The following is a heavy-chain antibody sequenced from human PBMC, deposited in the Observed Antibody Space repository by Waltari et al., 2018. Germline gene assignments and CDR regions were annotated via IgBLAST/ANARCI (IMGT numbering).Heavy chain of an antibody. CDR1: GGSISTYS. D-gene: IGHD3-10*01. CDR3: ARLPYNNIYFYYYMDV. J-gene: IGHJ6*03. V-gene: IGHV4-4*07. Sequence: VQLQESGPGLVKPSETLSLTCTVSGGSISTYSWSWIRQPAGTGLEWIGRNYATGSTNYNPSLKSRVTMSVDTSKNQFSLKLSSVTAADTAVYYCARLPYNNIYFYYYMDVWGKGTTVTVSS. CDR2: NYATGST.